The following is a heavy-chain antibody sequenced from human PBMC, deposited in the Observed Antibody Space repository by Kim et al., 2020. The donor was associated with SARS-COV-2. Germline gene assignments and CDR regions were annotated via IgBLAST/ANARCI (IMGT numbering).Heavy chain of an antibody. CDR3: AKGSRVGATTG. Sequence: KYYADSVKGRLTISRDNSKNTLYLQMNSLRAEDTAVYYCAKGSRVGATTGWGQGTLVTVSS. D-gene: IGHD1-26*01. J-gene: IGHJ4*02. V-gene: IGHV3-30*02. CDR2: K.